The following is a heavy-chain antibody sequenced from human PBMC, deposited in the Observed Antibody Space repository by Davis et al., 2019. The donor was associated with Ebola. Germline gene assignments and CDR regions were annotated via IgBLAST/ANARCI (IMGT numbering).Heavy chain of an antibody. D-gene: IGHD1-7*01. CDR2: VFNGGNT. J-gene: IGHJ4*02. CDR3: AGLSPLGTTVDY. CDR1: GGSVTGTSYS. V-gene: IGHV4-39*01. Sequence: PSEALSLTCTVSGGSVTGTSYSWGWVRQPPGKGLEWIANVFNGGNTFYSPSLKSRISISVGTSTNQFSLKLTSVTAADTAMYYCAGLSPLGTTVDYWGQGILVSVSS.